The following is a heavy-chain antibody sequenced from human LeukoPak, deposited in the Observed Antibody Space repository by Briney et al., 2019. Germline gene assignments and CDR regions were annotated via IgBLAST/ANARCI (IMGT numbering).Heavy chain of an antibody. D-gene: IGHD2-2*01. CDR1: GFPFSNYA. Sequence: PGRSLRLSCAASGFPFSNYAMHWVRQAPGKGLDWVAVISYDGTNKYFADSVKGRFSISRDNSKNTLYLQMNSLRTEDTAVYYCARDRCSTSCNLPYNWFDPWGQGTLVTVSS. CDR3: ARDRCSTSCNLPYNWFDP. V-gene: IGHV3-30*01. J-gene: IGHJ5*02. CDR2: ISYDGTNK.